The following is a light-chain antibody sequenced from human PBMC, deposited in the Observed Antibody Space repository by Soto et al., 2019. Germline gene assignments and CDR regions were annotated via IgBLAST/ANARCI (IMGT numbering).Light chain of an antibody. Sequence: QSALTQPPSASGSPGQSVTISCTGTSSDVGGYNYVSWYQQHPGKPPKLMIYEVSKRPSGVPDRFSGSKSGNTASLTVSGLQAEDEADYYCSSYAGRNNYVFGTGTKVTVL. CDR1: SSDVGGYNY. V-gene: IGLV2-8*01. CDR3: SSYAGRNNYV. J-gene: IGLJ1*01. CDR2: EVS.